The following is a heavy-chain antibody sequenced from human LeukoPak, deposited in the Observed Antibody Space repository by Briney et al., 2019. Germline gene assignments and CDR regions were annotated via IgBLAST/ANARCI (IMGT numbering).Heavy chain of an antibody. CDR2: ISYDGSNK. CDR3: AKGMLYYYDSSGYGAFDI. D-gene: IGHD3-22*01. CDR1: GFTFSSYG. V-gene: IGHV3-30*18. J-gene: IGHJ3*02. Sequence: GSLRLSCAASGFTFSSYGMHWVRQAPGKGLEWVAVISYDGSNKYYADSVKGRFTISRDNSKNTLYLQMNSLRAEDTAVYYCAKGMLYYYDSSGYGAFDIWGQGTMVTVSS.